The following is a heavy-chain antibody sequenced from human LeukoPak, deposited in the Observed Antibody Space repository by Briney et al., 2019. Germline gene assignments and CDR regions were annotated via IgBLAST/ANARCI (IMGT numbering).Heavy chain of an antibody. CDR3: ARAFRGGHAFDI. D-gene: IGHD3-16*01. V-gene: IGHV4-59*12. CDR1: GGSISSYY. J-gene: IGHJ3*02. Sequence: SETLSLTCTVSGGSISSYYWSWIRQPPGKRLEWIGYIYYSGSTNYNPSLKSLVTISVDTSKNQFSLKLSSVTAADTAVYYCARAFRGGHAFDIWGQGTMVTVSS. CDR2: IYYSGST.